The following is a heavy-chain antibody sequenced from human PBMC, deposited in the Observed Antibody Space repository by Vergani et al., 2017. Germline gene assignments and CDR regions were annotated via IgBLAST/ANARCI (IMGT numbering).Heavy chain of an antibody. CDR3: ASQYYYDSSGYPEYFQH. CDR1: GGSISSGDYY. V-gene: IGHV4-30-4*01. J-gene: IGHJ1*01. Sequence: QVQLQESGPGLVKPSQTLSLTCTVSGGSISSGDYYWSWIRQPPGKGLEWIGSIYHSGSTYYNPSLKSRVTISVDTSKNQFSLKLSSVTAADTAVYYCASQYYYDSSGYPEYFQHWGQGTLVTVSS. CDR2: IYHSGST. D-gene: IGHD3-22*01.